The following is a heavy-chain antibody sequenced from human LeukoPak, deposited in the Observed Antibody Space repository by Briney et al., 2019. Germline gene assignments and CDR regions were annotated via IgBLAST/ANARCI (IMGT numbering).Heavy chain of an antibody. CDR1: GFTFSSNY. CDR2: IYSGGST. V-gene: IGHV3-53*01. J-gene: IGHJ6*02. Sequence: GGSLRLSCAAPGFTFSSNYMSWVRQAPGKGLEWVSVIYSGGSTYYADSVKGRFTISRDNSKNTLYLQMNSLRAEDTAVYYCARDSAAAEDYYGMDVWGQGTTVTVSS. D-gene: IGHD6-13*01. CDR3: ARDSAAAEDYYGMDV.